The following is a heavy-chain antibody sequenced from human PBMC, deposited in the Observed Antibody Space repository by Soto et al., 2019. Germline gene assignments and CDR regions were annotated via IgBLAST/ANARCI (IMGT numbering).Heavy chain of an antibody. D-gene: IGHD1-26*01. CDR3: ARVGQRVGAGGDHYYYYGMDV. CDR2: ISAYNGNT. CDR1: GYTFTSYG. V-gene: IGHV1-18*01. J-gene: IGHJ6*02. Sequence: QVQLVQSGAEVKKPGASVKVSCKASGYTFTSYGISWVRQAPGQGLEWMGWISAYNGNTNYAQKLQGRVTMTTDTTTSTAYMELRSLRSDDTAVYYCARVGQRVGAGGDHYYYYGMDVWGQGTTVTVSS.